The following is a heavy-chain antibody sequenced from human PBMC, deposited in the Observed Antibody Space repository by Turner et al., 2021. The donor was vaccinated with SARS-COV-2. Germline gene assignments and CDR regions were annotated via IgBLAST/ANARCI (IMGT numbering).Heavy chain of an antibody. V-gene: IGHV3-53*04. CDR1: GITVISNY. D-gene: IGHD3-9*01. CDR2: IYSGGST. CDR3: ARDLNYYGMDV. Sequence: DVQLVESGGGLVQPGGSLIRSCAGSGITVISNYMSWVRQAPGKGLEWVSVIYSGGSTYYADSVKGRFTISRHNSKNTLYLQMNSLRAEDTAVYYCARDLNYYGMDVWGQGTTVTVSS. J-gene: IGHJ6*02.